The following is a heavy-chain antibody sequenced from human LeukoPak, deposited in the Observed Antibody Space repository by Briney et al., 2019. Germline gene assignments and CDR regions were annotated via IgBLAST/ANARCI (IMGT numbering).Heavy chain of an antibody. CDR1: GFTFSSYV. D-gene: IGHD3-3*01. V-gene: IGHV3-23*01. J-gene: IGHJ4*02. CDR2: ISGSADST. Sequence: PGGSLRLSCAASGFTFSSYVMNWVRQAPGKGLEWVSIISGSADSTYYADSVKGRLTISRDNSKNSLYLQMNSLRAEDTAVYYCATDTNYDFWSGYPHSWGQGTLVTVSS. CDR3: ATDTNYDFWSGYPHS.